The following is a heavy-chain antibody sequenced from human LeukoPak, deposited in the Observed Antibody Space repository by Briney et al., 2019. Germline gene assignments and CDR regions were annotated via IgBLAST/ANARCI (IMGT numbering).Heavy chain of an antibody. CDR2: INPSGGST. D-gene: IGHD3-10*01. CDR1: GYTFTSYY. Sequence: ASVKVSCKASGYTFTSYYMHWVRQAPGQGLEWMGIINPSGGSTSYAQKFQGRVTMTRDTSTSTVYMELSSLRSEDTAVYYCARDRVTMLRTLALDYWGQGTLVTVSS. CDR3: ARDRVTMLRTLALDY. V-gene: IGHV1-46*01. J-gene: IGHJ4*02.